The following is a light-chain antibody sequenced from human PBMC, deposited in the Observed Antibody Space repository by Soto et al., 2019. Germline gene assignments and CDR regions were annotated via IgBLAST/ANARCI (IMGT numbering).Light chain of an antibody. V-gene: IGLV9-49*01. Sequence: QLVLTQPPSASASLGASVTLTCTLSSGYSNYKVDWYQQRPGKGPRFVMRVGTGGIVGSKGDGIPDRFSVLGSGLNRYLTIKNIQEEDESDYHCGADHGSGSNFPVFGGGTKVTVL. J-gene: IGLJ2*01. CDR2: VGTGGIVG. CDR3: GADHGSGSNFPV. CDR1: SGYSNYK.